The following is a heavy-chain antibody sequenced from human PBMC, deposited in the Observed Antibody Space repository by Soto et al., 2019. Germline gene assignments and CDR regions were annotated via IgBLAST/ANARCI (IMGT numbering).Heavy chain of an antibody. V-gene: IGHV1-69*06. CDR2: IIPIFGTA. J-gene: IGHJ6*02. Sequence: QVQLVQSGAEVKKPGSSVKVSCKASGGTFSSYAISWVRQAPGQGLEWMGGIIPIFGTANYAQKFQGRVTITADKPTSTAYMELSSLRSEDTAVYYCARDGYSYGYGSYGMDVWGQGTTVNVSS. D-gene: IGHD5-18*01. CDR3: ARDGYSYGYGSYGMDV. CDR1: GGTFSSYA.